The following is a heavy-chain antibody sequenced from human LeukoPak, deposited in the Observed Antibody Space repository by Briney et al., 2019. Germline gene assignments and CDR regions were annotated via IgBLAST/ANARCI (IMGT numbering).Heavy chain of an antibody. D-gene: IGHD3-16*01. Sequence: ASVKVSCKASGYTFTGYYMHWVRQAPGQGLEWMGRINPNSGGTNYAQKFQGRVTMTRDTSISAAYMELSRLRSDDTAVYYCASLIRVEVWPTPDAFDIWGQGTMVTVSS. CDR2: INPNSGGT. CDR1: GYTFTGYY. J-gene: IGHJ3*02. CDR3: ASLIRVEVWPTPDAFDI. V-gene: IGHV1-2*06.